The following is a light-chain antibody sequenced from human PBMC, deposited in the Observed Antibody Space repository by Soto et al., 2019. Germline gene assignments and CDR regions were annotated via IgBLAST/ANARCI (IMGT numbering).Light chain of an antibody. Sequence: SQMTQSPSAVSACDEDRVTITCRASQSISRWLAWYQQKPGKAPKALIYDASTLRSGVPSRFSGGGSGTEFTLTISSLQPDDFATYYCQQYNTYSTFGQGARLDI. CDR1: QSISRW. V-gene: IGKV1-5*01. CDR3: QQYNTYST. J-gene: IGKJ5*01. CDR2: DAS.